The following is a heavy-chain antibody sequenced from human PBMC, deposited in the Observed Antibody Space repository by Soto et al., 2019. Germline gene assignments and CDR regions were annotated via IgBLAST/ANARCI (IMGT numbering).Heavy chain of an antibody. CDR2: ISAYNGNT. Sequence: ASVKVSCKASGYTFTSYGISWVRQAPGQGREWMGWISAYNGNTNYAQKLQGRVTMTTDTSTSTAYMELRSLRSDDTAVYYCARDWNYGDRVYYYYYGMDVWGQGTTVTVSS. CDR3: ARDWNYGDRVYYYYYGMDV. CDR1: GYTFTSYG. J-gene: IGHJ6*02. V-gene: IGHV1-18*04. D-gene: IGHD1-7*01.